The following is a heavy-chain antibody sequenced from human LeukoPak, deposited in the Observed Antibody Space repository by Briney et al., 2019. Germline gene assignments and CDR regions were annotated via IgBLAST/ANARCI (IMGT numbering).Heavy chain of an antibody. V-gene: IGHV3-23*01. CDR1: GFTFSSYA. Sequence: GGSLRLSCAASGFTFSSYAMSLVRQATGKGLEWVSAISGSGGSTYYADSVKGRFTISRDNSKNTLYLQMNSLRAEDTAVYYCAKDRNRQQPTAFDYWGQGTLVTVSS. CDR2: ISGSGGST. D-gene: IGHD6-13*01. J-gene: IGHJ4*02. CDR3: AKDRNRQQPTAFDY.